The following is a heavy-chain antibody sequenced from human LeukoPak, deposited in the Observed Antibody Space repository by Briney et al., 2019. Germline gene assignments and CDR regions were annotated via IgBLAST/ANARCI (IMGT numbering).Heavy chain of an antibody. V-gene: IGHV3-9*01. J-gene: IGHJ4*02. CDR3: AKRGVVIRVILVGFHKQAYYFDS. CDR2: ISWNSGSI. Sequence: GRSLRLSCAASGFTFDDYAMHWVRQAPGKGLEWVSGISWNSGSIGYADSVKGRFTISRDNPKNTLYLQMNSLRAEDTAVYFCAKRGVVIRVILVGFHKQAYYFDSWGQGALVTVSS. CDR1: GFTFDDYA. D-gene: IGHD3-22*01.